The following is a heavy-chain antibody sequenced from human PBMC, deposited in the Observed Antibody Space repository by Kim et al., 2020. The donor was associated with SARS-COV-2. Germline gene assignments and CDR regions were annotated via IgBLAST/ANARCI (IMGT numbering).Heavy chain of an antibody. CDR2: MHFSGST. V-gene: IGHV4-31*11. CDR1: GGSISSGGSGGYY. D-gene: IGHD3-10*01. CDR3: ARERRITMVRGYFYYYMDV. J-gene: IGHJ6*03. Sequence: SETLSLTCVVSGGSISSGGSGGYYWNWVRQHPGKGLEWIGNMHFSGSTYYNPSLKSRLNISADTSKNQFSLKLSSVSAADTAVYFCARERRITMVRGYFYYYMDVGGKGATVSVSS.